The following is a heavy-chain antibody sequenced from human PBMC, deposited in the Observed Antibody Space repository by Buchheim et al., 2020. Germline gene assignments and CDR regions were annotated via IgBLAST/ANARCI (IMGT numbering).Heavy chain of an antibody. CDR1: GFTFSSYA. D-gene: IGHD3-22*01. CDR3: TKAHDTSGYYPFVY. CDR2: ILGSGSST. V-gene: IGHV3-23*01. J-gene: IGHJ4*02. Sequence: EVQLLESGGGLVQPGGSLRLSCAASGFTFSSYAMSWVRQAPGKGLEWVAAILGSGSSTYYADSVKGRVIISRDNSKNKLYLQMNSLRVEDTAVYYCTKAHDTSGYYPFVYGGQGTL.